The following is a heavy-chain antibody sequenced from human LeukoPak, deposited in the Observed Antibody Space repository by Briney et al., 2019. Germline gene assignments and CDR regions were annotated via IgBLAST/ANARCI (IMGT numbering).Heavy chain of an antibody. CDR1: GGSISSYY. D-gene: IGHD6-13*01. Sequence: SETLSLTCTVSGGSISSYYWSWIRQPPGKGLEWIGYIYYSGSTNYNPSLKSRVTISVDTSKNQFSLKLSSVTAAATAVYYCAGRVSNSWWSYFDYWGQGTLVTVSS. J-gene: IGHJ4*02. CDR3: AGRVSNSWWSYFDY. V-gene: IGHV4-59*01. CDR2: IYYSGST.